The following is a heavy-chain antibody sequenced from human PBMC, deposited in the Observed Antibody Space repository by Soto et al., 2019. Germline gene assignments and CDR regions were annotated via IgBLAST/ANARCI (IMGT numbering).Heavy chain of an antibody. CDR3: ARDQGGSYYPQYYFDY. V-gene: IGHV4-59*01. CDR1: GGSISSYY. Sequence: PSETLSLTCTVSGGSISSYYWSWIRQPPGKGLEWIGYIYYSGSTNYNPSLKSRVTISVDTSKNQFSLKLSSVTAADTAVYYCARDQGGSYYPQYYFDYWGQGTLVTVSS. CDR2: IYYSGST. J-gene: IGHJ4*02. D-gene: IGHD1-26*01.